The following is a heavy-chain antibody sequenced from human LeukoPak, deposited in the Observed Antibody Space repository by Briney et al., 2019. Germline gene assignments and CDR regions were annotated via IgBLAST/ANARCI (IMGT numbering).Heavy chain of an antibody. CDR1: GYTFTSYY. D-gene: IGHD3-10*01. J-gene: IGHJ4*02. V-gene: IGHV1-46*01. Sequence: ASVKVSCKASGYTFTSYYMHWVRQAPGQGLEWMGIINPSGGSTSYAQKFQGRVTMTRDTSTSTVYMELSSLRSEDTAVYYCARGRYGSGSYPSYYFDYWGQGTLVTVSS. CDR2: INPSGGST. CDR3: ARGRYGSGSYPSYYFDY.